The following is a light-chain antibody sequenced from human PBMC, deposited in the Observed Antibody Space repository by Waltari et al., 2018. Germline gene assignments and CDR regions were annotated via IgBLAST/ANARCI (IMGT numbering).Light chain of an antibody. CDR2: DAS. Sequence: IVLTQSPATLSWSPGQRASLPCRASQSACSHIAWYQQKPGQAPRPLIYDASNRATGLPARFRGSGSGTDFTLTISSLEPEDFAVYYGQKRSHWYTFGQGTKVEIK. CDR1: QSACSH. V-gene: IGKV3-11*01. CDR3: QKRSHWYT. J-gene: IGKJ2*01.